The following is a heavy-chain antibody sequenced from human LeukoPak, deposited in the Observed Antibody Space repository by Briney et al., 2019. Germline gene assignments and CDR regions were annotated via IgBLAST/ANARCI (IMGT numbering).Heavy chain of an antibody. J-gene: IGHJ4*02. CDR1: GGSISGYY. Sequence: PSETLSLTCTVSGGSISGYYWSWIRQPPGKGLEWIGYIYYSGSTNYNPSLKSRVTISVDTSKNQFSLKLSSVTAADTAVYYCASGGDFHSFDYWGQGTLVTVSS. CDR3: ASGGDFHSFDY. D-gene: IGHD2-21*02. V-gene: IGHV4-59*08. CDR2: IYYSGST.